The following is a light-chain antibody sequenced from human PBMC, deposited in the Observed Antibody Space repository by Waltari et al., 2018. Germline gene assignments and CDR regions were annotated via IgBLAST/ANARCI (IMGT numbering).Light chain of an antibody. Sequence: DIVMTQSPDSLAVSLVERATLNCTSSQSVLYSSNNKNYLACYQQKPGQPPKLLIYWASNRESGVPDRFSGSGSGTDFTLTISSLQAEDVAVYYCQQYYSIPYTFGQGTKLEIK. CDR1: QSVLYSSNNKNY. V-gene: IGKV4-1*01. CDR2: WAS. J-gene: IGKJ2*01. CDR3: QQYYSIPYT.